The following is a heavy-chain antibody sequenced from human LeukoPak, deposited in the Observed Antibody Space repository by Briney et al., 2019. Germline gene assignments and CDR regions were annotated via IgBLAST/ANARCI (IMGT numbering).Heavy chain of an antibody. V-gene: IGHV4-30-4*01. CDR1: GGSISSYY. D-gene: IGHD2-15*01. CDR2: IYYSGST. J-gene: IGHJ4*02. CDR3: ARGGSGPSYYFDY. Sequence: SETLSLTCTVSGGSISSYYWSWIRQPPGKGLEWIGYIYYSGSTYYNPSLKSRVTISVDTSKNQFSLKLSSVTAADTAVYYCARGGSGPSYYFDYWGQGTLVTVSS.